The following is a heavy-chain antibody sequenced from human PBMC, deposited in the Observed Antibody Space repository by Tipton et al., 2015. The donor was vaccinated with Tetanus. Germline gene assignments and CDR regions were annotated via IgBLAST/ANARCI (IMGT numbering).Heavy chain of an antibody. CDR2: ISNGNT. D-gene: IGHD5-24*01. CDR1: RGPISSYY. Sequence: VKPSETLSLTCTVSRGPISSYYWSWIRQPAGKGLEWVGHISNGNTDYSTSLKSRVTLSVDLSKNQFSLQLRAVTAADTAVYYCARGITDGYNRRLDYWGQGLRVAVS. CDR3: ARGITDGYNRRLDY. J-gene: IGHJ4*02. V-gene: IGHV4-4*07.